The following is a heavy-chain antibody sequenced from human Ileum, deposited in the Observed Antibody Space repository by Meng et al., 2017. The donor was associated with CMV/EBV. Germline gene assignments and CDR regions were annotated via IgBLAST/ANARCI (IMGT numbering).Heavy chain of an antibody. V-gene: IGHV3-7*01. D-gene: IGHD1/OR15-1a*01. CDR1: GFTLRSHW. CDR3: SGANRPLDF. CDR2: IQDEGRET. J-gene: IGHJ4*02. Sequence: GGSLRLACVGSGFTLRSHWMAWVSQAPGKGLEWVANIQDEGRETYYVDSVQGRFTVSRDNAKNSLYLQMNRQRVEDTAVYYCSGANRPLDFWGQGTLVTVSS.